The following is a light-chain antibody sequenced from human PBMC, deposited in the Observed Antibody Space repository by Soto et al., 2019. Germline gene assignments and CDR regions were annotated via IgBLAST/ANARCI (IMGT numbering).Light chain of an antibody. CDR2: AAY. CDR1: QSISSY. J-gene: IGKJ5*01. Sequence: DIEFHQCPSSVCRSVVDRVTVTCLASQSISSYLNWYQQKPGKAPKLLIYAAYTLQSGVALRFRGSGSAADSTFTISFLQSELLATYYYQQYYTYPLSFCQGTRLEIK. CDR3: QQYYTYPLS. V-gene: IGKV1-39*01.